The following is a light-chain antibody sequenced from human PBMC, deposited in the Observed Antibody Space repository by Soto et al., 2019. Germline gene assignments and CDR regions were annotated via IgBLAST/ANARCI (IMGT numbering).Light chain of an antibody. Sequence: QSALTQPLSVSGAPGQRVIISCTGSRSNIGGGYDVHWYRQLPGTAPQLLISGSTNRPSGTPDRFSGSKSGTSASLAITGLQAEDEADYYCQSYDSSLTTYVFGTGTKVTVL. V-gene: IGLV1-40*01. J-gene: IGLJ1*01. CDR2: GST. CDR3: QSYDSSLTTYV. CDR1: RSNIGGGYD.